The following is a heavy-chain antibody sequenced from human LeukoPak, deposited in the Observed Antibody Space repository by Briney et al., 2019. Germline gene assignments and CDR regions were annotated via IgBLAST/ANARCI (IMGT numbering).Heavy chain of an antibody. CDR2: IYYSGST. Sequence: SSETLSLTCTVSGGSISSYYWSWIRQPPGKGLEWIGYIYYSGSTNYNPSLKSRVTISVDTSKNQFSLKLSSVTAADTAVYYCARDSRRIAAAGSRDDAFDIWGQGTMVTVSS. CDR3: ARDSRRIAAAGSRDDAFDI. V-gene: IGHV4-59*12. CDR1: GGSISSYY. D-gene: IGHD6-13*01. J-gene: IGHJ3*02.